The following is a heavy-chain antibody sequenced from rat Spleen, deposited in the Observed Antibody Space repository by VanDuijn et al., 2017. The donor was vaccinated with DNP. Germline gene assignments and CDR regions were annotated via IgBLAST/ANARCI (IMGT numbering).Heavy chain of an antibody. D-gene: IGHD1-11*01. J-gene: IGHJ4*01. CDR1: GFSLTDYS. Sequence: VQLKESGPGLVQPSQTLSLTCTVSGFSLTDYSVHWVRQPPGKGLEGMGVMWSGGSTAYNSALKSRLSISRDNSKSQVFLKMNSLQTEDTAIYYCTRDRDYGGYRYVMDAWGQGASVTVSS. CDR2: MWSGGST. CDR3: TRDRDYGGYRYVMDA. V-gene: IGHV2S63*01.